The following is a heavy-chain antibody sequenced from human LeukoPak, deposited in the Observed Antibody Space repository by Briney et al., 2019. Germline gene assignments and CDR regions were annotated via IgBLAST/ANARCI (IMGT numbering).Heavy chain of an antibody. Sequence: GGSLRLSCAASGFTFDDYGMSWVRQAPGKGLEWVSGINWNCGSTGYADSVKGRFTISRDNAKNSLYLQMNSLRAEDTALYYCARDGYYYDSSGQHSSYFFDYWGQGTLVTVSS. CDR3: ARDGYYYDSSGQHSSYFFDY. D-gene: IGHD3-22*01. CDR1: GFTFDDYG. J-gene: IGHJ4*02. CDR2: INWNCGST. V-gene: IGHV3-20*04.